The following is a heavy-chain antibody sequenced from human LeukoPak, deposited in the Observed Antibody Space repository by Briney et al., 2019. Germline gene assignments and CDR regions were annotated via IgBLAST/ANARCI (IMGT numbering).Heavy chain of an antibody. J-gene: IGHJ4*02. CDR2: INSDGSST. Sequence: PGGSLRLSCAASGFTFSSYWMHWVRQAPGKGLVWVSRINSDGSSTSYADSVKGRFTISRDNAKNTLYLQMNSLRAEDTAVYYRANKRVPAAPFDYWGQGTLVTVSS. CDR1: GFTFSSYW. D-gene: IGHD2-2*01. CDR3: ANKRVPAAPFDY. V-gene: IGHV3-74*01.